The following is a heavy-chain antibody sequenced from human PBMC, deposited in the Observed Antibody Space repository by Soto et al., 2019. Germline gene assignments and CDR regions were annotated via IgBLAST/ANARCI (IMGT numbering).Heavy chain of an antibody. J-gene: IGHJ6*02. D-gene: IGHD6-13*01. CDR1: GGTFSSYA. CDR2: IIPIFGTA. CDR3: ARLGAAAGTPYYYYGMDV. Sequence: QVQLVQSGAEVKKPGSSVKVSCKASGGTFSSYAISWVRQAPGQGLEWMGGIIPIFGTANYAQKFQGRVMITADEATSTAYMELSSLRSEDTAVYYCARLGAAAGTPYYYYGMDVWGQGTTVTVSS. V-gene: IGHV1-69*12.